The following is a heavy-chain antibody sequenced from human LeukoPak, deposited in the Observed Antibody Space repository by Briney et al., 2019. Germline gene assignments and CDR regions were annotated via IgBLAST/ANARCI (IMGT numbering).Heavy chain of an antibody. CDR3: AKDRDSGSYLDY. CDR2: ITDSGTGT. D-gene: IGHD1-26*01. V-gene: IGHV3-23*01. CDR1: GFTFSSYA. J-gene: IGHJ4*02. Sequence: GGSLRLSCAASGFTFSSYALSWVRQAPGKGLEWVSGITDSGTGTYYADSVKGRFPISRDNSKNTVYLQMSSLRAEDTAVYYCAKDRDSGSYLDYWGQGTLVTVSS.